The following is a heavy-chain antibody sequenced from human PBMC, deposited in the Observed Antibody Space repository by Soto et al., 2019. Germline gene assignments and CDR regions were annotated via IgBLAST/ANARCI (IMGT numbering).Heavy chain of an antibody. CDR3: ARDSYYDSSGYRDYYYGMDV. CDR1: GYTFSSYG. J-gene: IGHJ6*02. Sequence: QVQLVQSGAEVKKPGASVKVSCKASGYTFSSYGISWVRQAPGQGLEWMGWISGYNGNTNYAQKLQGRVTMTTDTSTSTAYMELRSLRSDDTAVYYCARDSYYDSSGYRDYYYGMDVWGQATTVTVSS. V-gene: IGHV1-18*01. CDR2: ISGYNGNT. D-gene: IGHD3-22*01.